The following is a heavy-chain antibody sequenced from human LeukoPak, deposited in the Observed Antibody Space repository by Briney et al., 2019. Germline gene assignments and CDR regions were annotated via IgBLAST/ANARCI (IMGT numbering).Heavy chain of an antibody. CDR2: IKQDGSEK. Sequence: PGGSLRLSCAASGFTFSGYWMSWVRQAPGKGLEWVANIKQDGSEKYYVDSVKGRFTISRDNAKNSLYLQMSSLRAEDTAVYYCARGSSGYIYFDYWGQGTLVTVSS. V-gene: IGHV3-7*04. J-gene: IGHJ4*02. CDR1: GFTFSGYW. D-gene: IGHD3-22*01. CDR3: ARGSSGYIYFDY.